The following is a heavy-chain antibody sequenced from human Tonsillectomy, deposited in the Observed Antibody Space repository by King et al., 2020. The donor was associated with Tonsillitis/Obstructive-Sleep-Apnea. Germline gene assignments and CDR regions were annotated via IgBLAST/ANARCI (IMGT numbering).Heavy chain of an antibody. CDR2: INHSGST. CDR3: ARGRITISGVVINYYYGMDV. D-gene: IGHD3-3*01. Sequence: VQLQQWGAGLLKPSETLSLTCAVYGGSFSGYYWSWIRQPPGKGLEWIGEINHSGSTNYNPSLKSRVTISVDTSKNQFSLKLSSVTAADTAVYYCARGRITISGVVINYYYGMDVWGQGTTVTVSS. V-gene: IGHV4-34*01. J-gene: IGHJ6*02. CDR1: GGSFSGYY.